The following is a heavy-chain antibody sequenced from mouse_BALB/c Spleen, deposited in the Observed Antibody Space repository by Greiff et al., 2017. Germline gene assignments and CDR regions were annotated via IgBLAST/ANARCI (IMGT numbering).Heavy chain of an antibody. D-gene: IGHD1-1*01. Sequence: VQLQQSGAELVRPGALVKLSCKASGFNIKDYYMHWVKQRPEQGLEWIGWIDPENGNTIYDPKFQGKASITADTSSNTAYLQLSSLTSEDTAVYYCARGYYGSSPWCADWGQGTLVTVSA. CDR3: ARGYYGSSPWCAD. V-gene: IGHV14-1*02. J-gene: IGHJ3*01. CDR1: GFNIKDYY. CDR2: IDPENGNT.